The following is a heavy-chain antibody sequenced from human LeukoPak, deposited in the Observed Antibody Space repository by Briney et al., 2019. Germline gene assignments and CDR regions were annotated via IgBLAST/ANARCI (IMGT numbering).Heavy chain of an antibody. CDR2: ISGRRGRA. Sequence: GGSLRLSCAAAGFAFSSYAMSWARQAPGGGLEWVSAISGRRGRAYYADSVKGRFTISRDNSKNTLYLQMNSLKAEDTAVYYCAKHSRSSIDAFDIWGQGTMVTVSS. J-gene: IGHJ3*02. V-gene: IGHV3-23*01. D-gene: IGHD6-6*01. CDR3: AKHSRSSIDAFDI. CDR1: GFAFSSYA.